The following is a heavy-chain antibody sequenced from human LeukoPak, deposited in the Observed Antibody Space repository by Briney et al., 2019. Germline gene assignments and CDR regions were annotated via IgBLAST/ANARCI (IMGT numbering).Heavy chain of an antibody. Sequence: PSETLSLTCTVSGGSISSYYWSWIRQPPGKGLEWIGYIYYSGGTNYNPSLKSRVTISVDTSKNQFSLKLSSVTAADTAVYYCARGSGGDSYYYYYYGMDVWGQGTTVTVSS. D-gene: IGHD3-10*01. J-gene: IGHJ6*02. CDR2: IYYSGGT. CDR3: ARGSGGDSYYYYYYGMDV. V-gene: IGHV4-59*01. CDR1: GGSISSYY.